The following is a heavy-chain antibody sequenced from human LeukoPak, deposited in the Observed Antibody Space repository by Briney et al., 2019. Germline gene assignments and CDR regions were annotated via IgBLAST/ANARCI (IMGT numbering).Heavy chain of an antibody. CDR3: ASRPMVRGVIIDY. Sequence: SGGSLRLSCAASGFTSSSYSMNWVRQAPGKGLEWVSSISSSSSYIYYADSVKGRFTISRDNAKNSLYLQMNSLRAEDTAVYYCASRPMVRGVIIDYWGQGTLVTVSS. J-gene: IGHJ4*02. V-gene: IGHV3-21*01. CDR1: GFTSSSYS. CDR2: ISSSSSYI. D-gene: IGHD3-10*01.